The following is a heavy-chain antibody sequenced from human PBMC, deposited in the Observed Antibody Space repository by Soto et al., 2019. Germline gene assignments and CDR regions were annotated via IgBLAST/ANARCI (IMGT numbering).Heavy chain of an antibody. CDR3: ARRTGFWSGYSSWDYYGMDV. J-gene: IGHJ6*02. V-gene: IGHV4-39*01. D-gene: IGHD3-3*01. CDR1: GGSISSSSYY. CDR2: IYYSGIT. Sequence: PSETLSLTCTVSGGSISSSSYYWGWIRQPPGKGLDLIGSIYYSGITYYNPSLKSRVTISVDTSKNQFSLKLSSVTAADTAVYYCARRTGFWSGYSSWDYYGMDVGGQGTTVTVSS.